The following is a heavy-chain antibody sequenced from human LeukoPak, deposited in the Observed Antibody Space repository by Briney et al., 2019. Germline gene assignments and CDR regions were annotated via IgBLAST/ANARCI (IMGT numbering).Heavy chain of an antibody. CDR1: GGTFSSYA. CDR3: ARHNVVVRGAARDYYYYMDV. V-gene: IGHV1-69*06. Sequence: GASVKVSCKASGGTFSSYAISWVRQAPGQGLEWMGGIIPIFGTANYAQKFQGRVTITADKSTSTAYMELSSLRSEDTAVYYCARHNVVVRGAARDYYYYMDVWGKGTTVTVSS. CDR2: IIPIFGTA. D-gene: IGHD2-2*01. J-gene: IGHJ6*03.